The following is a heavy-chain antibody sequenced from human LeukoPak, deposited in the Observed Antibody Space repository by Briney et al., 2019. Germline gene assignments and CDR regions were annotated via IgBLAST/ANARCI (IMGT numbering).Heavy chain of an antibody. D-gene: IGHD4-17*01. V-gene: IGHV4-59*01. Sequence: PSETLSLTCTVSGGSTSSYYWSWIRQPPGKGLEWIGYIYYSGRTNYNPSLKSRVTISVGTSKNQFSLKLSSVTAADTAVYYCARGRGGVTTGYFDYWGQGTLVTVSS. J-gene: IGHJ4*02. CDR3: ARGRGGVTTGYFDY. CDR2: IYYSGRT. CDR1: GGSTSSYY.